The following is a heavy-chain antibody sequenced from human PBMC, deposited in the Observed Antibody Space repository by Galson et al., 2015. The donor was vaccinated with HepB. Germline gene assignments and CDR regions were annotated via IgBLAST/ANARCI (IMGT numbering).Heavy chain of an antibody. J-gene: IGHJ4*02. V-gene: IGHV3-48*02. D-gene: IGHD1-26*01. CDR3: ARGVGDSSTFDY. CDR2: SGKGGSVL. CDR1: GFTVRDYS. Sequence: SLRLSCAVSGFTVRDYSLSWIRQAPGKGLECVSYSGKGGSVLEYADSVKGRFTFSRDDGKNSLYLQMNSLREEDTAVYYCARGVGDSSTFDYWGQGTLVTVSS.